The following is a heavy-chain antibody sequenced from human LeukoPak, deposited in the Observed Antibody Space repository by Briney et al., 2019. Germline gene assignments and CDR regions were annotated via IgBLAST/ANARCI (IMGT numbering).Heavy chain of an antibody. J-gene: IGHJ5*02. V-gene: IGHV3-9*01. CDR2: ISWNSGSI. CDR3: ANGGTYSSGP. CDR1: GFTFDDYA. D-gene: IGHD3-22*01. Sequence: GGSLRLSCAASGFTFDDYAMHWVRQAPGKGLEWVSGISWNSGSIGYADSVKGRFTISRDNAKNSLFLQINSLRAEDTAVYYCANGGTYSSGPWGQGTLVTVSS.